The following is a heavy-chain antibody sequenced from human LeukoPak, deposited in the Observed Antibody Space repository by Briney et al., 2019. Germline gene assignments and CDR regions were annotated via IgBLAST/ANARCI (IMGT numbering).Heavy chain of an antibody. V-gene: IGHV3-30*09. CDR1: GFTFSSYA. CDR3: ARGVSSSWYYFDY. D-gene: IGHD6-13*01. Sequence: GGSLRLSCAASGFTFSSYAMHWARQAPGRGLEWVAVISYDGSNKYYADSVKGRFAISRDNSKNTLYLQMNSLRAEDTAVYYCARGVSSSWYYFDYWGQGTLVTVSS. CDR2: ISYDGSNK. J-gene: IGHJ4*02.